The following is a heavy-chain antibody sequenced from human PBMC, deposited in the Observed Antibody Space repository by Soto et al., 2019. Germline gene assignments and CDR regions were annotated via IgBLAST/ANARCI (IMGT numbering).Heavy chain of an antibody. J-gene: IGHJ5*02. CDR1: GGSISSGGYY. CDR3: AREGSGSSGYYDYWFDP. Sequence: QVQLQESGPGLVKPSQTLSLTCTVSGGSISSGGYYWSWIRQHPGKGLEWIGYIYYSGSTYYNPSLKSRVTRSVDTSKNPFSLKLSSVTAADTAVYYCAREGSGSSGYYDYWFDPWGQGTLVTVSS. V-gene: IGHV4-31*03. D-gene: IGHD3-22*01. CDR2: IYYSGST.